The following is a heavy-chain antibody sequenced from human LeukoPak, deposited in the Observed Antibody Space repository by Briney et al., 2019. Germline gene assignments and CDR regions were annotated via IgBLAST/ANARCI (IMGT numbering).Heavy chain of an antibody. CDR2: INPNSGGT. CDR1: GYTFTGYY. Sequence: GSVKVSCKASGYTFTGYYMHWVRQAPGQGLEWMGWINPNSGGTNYAQKFQGRVTMTRDTSISTAYMELSRLRSDDTAVYYCARPMVRGVIGVFDYWGQGTLVTVSS. J-gene: IGHJ4*02. CDR3: ARPMVRGVIGVFDY. D-gene: IGHD3-10*01. V-gene: IGHV1-2*02.